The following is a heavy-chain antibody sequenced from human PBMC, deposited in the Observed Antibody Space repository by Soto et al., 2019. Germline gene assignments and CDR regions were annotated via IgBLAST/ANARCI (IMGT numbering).Heavy chain of an antibody. D-gene: IGHD3-10*01. J-gene: IGHJ2*01. V-gene: IGHV4-4*07. CDR2: IYSSGST. CDR3: ARDSGIFVVRGVISSFDF. Sequence: SETLSLTCTVSGGSISSYYWSWIRQPAGKGLEWIGRIYSSGSTSYNPSLKSRVSMSVDTSKNQFSLELNSVTAADTAVYYCARDSGIFVVRGVISSFDFWGRGTLVTVSS. CDR1: GGSISSYY.